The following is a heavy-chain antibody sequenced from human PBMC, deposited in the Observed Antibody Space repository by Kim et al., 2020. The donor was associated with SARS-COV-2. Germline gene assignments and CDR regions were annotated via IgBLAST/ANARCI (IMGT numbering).Heavy chain of an antibody. CDR2: IDLRDSYT. J-gene: IGHJ4*02. CDR3: VGRPDYDY. Sequence: GESLKISCKGSGYSFSDQWITWVRQVPGKGLEWMGRIDLRDSYTTYSPSFKGHVTISADKSITTAYLQWSSLKASDTAIYYCVGRPDYDYWGQGTWSPS. D-gene: IGHD3-16*01. V-gene: IGHV5-10-1*01. CDR1: GYSFSDQW.